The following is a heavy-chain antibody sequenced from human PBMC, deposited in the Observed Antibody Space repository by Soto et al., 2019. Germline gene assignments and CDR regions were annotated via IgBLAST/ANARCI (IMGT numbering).Heavy chain of an antibody. Sequence: EVQLVESGGGLVKPGGSLRLSCAASGFTFSSYSMNWVRQAPGKGLEWVSSISSSSSYIYYADSVKGRFTISRDNAKNSLYLQMNSLRAEDTAVYYCARDRDVLRFLEWLPFDYWGQGTLVTVSS. CDR3: ARDRDVLRFLEWLPFDY. CDR2: ISSSSSYI. D-gene: IGHD3-3*01. J-gene: IGHJ4*02. CDR1: GFTFSSYS. V-gene: IGHV3-21*01.